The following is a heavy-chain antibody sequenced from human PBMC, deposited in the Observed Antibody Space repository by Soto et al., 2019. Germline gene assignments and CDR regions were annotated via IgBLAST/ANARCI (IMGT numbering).Heavy chain of an antibody. CDR1: VGSISSYY. D-gene: IGHD3-16*01. CDR2: IYYSGGT. V-gene: IGHV4-59*08. Sequence: QVQLQESGPGLVKPSETLSLTCTVSVGSISSYYWSWIRQPPGKGLEWIGYIYYSGGTNYNPSLKSRVTISVDTSKNQFSLKLSSVTAADTAVYYCARRWGTTFDYWGQGTLVTVSS. J-gene: IGHJ4*02. CDR3: ARRWGTTFDY.